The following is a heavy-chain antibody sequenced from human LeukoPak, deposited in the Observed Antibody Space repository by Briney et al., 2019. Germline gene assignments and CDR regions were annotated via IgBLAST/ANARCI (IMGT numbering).Heavy chain of an antibody. J-gene: IGHJ4*02. V-gene: IGHV3-21*01. D-gene: IGHD6-13*01. CDR1: GFTFSSYS. CDR3: ARLDTGSSQPQWNY. CDR2: ISSSSSYI. Sequence: GGSLRLSCAASGFTFSSYSMNWVRQAPGKGLEWVSSISSSSSYIYYADSVKGRFTISRDNAKNSLYLQMNSLRAEDTAVYYCARLDTGSSQPQWNYWGLGTLVTVSS.